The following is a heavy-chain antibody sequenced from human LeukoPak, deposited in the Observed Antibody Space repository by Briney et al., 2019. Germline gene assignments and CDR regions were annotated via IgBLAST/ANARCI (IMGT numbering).Heavy chain of an antibody. V-gene: IGHV3-66*01. Sequence: GGSLRLSCAASGFTVSSNYMSWVRQAPGKGLERVSVIYSGGSTYYADSVKGRFTISRDNSKNTLYLQMNSLRAEDTAVYYCARVSDYDSSGCYDYWGQGTLVTVSS. D-gene: IGHD3-22*01. CDR2: IYSGGST. CDR3: ARVSDYDSSGCYDY. CDR1: GFTVSSNY. J-gene: IGHJ4*02.